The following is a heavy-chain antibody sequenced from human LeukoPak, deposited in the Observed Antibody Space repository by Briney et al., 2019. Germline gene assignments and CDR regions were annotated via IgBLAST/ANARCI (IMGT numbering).Heavy chain of an antibody. CDR1: GYSFTRYW. CDR2: INAGDADT. V-gene: IGHV5-51*01. D-gene: IGHD2-2*01. CDR3: ARGDGYSSSTSCYVPFDY. J-gene: IGHJ4*02. Sequence: GESLKISCKGSGYSFTRYWITWVRQLPGKGLEWMGIINAGDADTRYSPSFQGQVTMSADKSISTAYLQLSGLNASDTAVYYCARGDGYSSSTSCYVPFDYWGQGTLVTVSS.